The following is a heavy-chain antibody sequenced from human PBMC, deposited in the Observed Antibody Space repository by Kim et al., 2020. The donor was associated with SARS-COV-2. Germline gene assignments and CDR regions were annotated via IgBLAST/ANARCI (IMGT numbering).Heavy chain of an antibody. CDR2: ISFDGGNE. V-gene: IGHV3-30*18. D-gene: IGHD6-19*01. CDR3: AKDSVAGARFYYMDV. J-gene: IGHJ6*03. CDR1: GFTFTNFA. Sequence: GGSLRLSCAASGFTFTNFAMHWVRQAPGKGLEWVAVISFDGGNEDYADSVKGRFTISRDDSTNTVYLQMNSLRPEDTAVYFCAKDSVAGARFYYMDVWGSGTTDTVSS.